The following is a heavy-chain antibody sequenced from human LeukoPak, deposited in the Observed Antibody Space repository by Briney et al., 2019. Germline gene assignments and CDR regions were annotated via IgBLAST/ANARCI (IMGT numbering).Heavy chain of an antibody. CDR3: ARVGGRDGY. D-gene: IGHD5-24*01. V-gene: IGHV3-48*02. J-gene: IGHJ4*02. Sequence: PGGSLRLSCAASGFTFSSYSMNWVRQAPGKGLEWVSYISSSSTIYYADSVKGRFTISRDNAKNSLYLQMNSLRDEDTAVYYCARVGGRDGYWGQGTLVTVSS. CDR2: ISSSSTI. CDR1: GFTFSSYS.